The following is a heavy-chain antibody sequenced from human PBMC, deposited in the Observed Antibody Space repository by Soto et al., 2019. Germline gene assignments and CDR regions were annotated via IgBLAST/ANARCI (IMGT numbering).Heavy chain of an antibody. CDR3: AKDITRIAALYYYGMDV. CDR1: GFTFDDYT. CDR2: ISWDGGST. J-gene: IGHJ6*02. Sequence: PVGSLRLSCAASGFTFDDYTMHWVRQAPGKGLEWVSLISWDGGSTYYADSVKGRFTISRDNSKNSLYLQMNSLRTEDTALYYCAKDITRIAALYYYGMDVWGQGTTVTVSS. D-gene: IGHD6-25*01. V-gene: IGHV3-43*01.